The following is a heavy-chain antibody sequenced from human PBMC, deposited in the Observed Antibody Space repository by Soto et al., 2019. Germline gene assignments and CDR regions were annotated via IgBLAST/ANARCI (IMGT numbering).Heavy chain of an antibody. J-gene: IGHJ4*01. CDR3: ARWDGYADL. CDR2: ISVSGDKT. Sequence: EVQLLESGGGLVQPGGSLRLSCAVSGFSIDTYSFAWVRQTPAKGLQWVSGISVSGDKTFYIDSVQGRFTISRDISKNTLSLQMHNLRVEDSATYFCARWDGYADLWGRGTLVTVSS. D-gene: IGHD5-12*01. CDR1: GFSIDTYS. V-gene: IGHV3-23*01.